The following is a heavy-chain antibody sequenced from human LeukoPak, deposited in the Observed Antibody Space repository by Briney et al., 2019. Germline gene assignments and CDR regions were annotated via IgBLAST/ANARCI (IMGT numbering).Heavy chain of an antibody. V-gene: IGHV3-23*01. CDR1: GIVFSNTA. D-gene: IGHD3-22*01. Sequence: GGSLRLSCAASGIVFSNTAMNWARQSPGRGLEWVSAISGGGERTFYADSVKGRFTISRDNSKNTLYLQMNSLRAEDTAVYYCAKVPRMTTNYYDSSGQKQYYFDYWGQGTLVTVSS. CDR3: AKVPRMTTNYYDSSGQKQYYFDY. CDR2: ISGGGERT. J-gene: IGHJ4*02.